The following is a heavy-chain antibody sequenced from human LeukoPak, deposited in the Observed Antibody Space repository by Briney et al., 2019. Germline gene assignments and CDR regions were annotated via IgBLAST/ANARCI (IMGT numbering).Heavy chain of an antibody. CDR1: GFTVSSNY. J-gene: IGHJ4*02. V-gene: IGHV3-53*01. Sequence: PGGSLRLSCAASGFTVSSNYMSWIRQAPGKGLEWVSVIYSGGSTYYADSVKGRFTISRDNSKNTLYLQMNGLRAEDTAVYYCARARGYGDYVDYWGQGTLVTVSS. CDR3: ARARGYGDYVDY. CDR2: IYSGGST. D-gene: IGHD4-17*01.